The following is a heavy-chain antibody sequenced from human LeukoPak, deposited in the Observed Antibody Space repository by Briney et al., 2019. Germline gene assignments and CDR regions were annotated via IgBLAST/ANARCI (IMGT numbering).Heavy chain of an antibody. CDR2: FDPEDGET. Sequence: ASVKVSCKVSGYTLTELSMHWVRQAPGKGLEWMGGFDPEDGETIYAQKFQGRVTMTEDTSTDTACMELSSLRSEDTAVYYCATPCPYCSGGSCYRDYYGMDVWGKGTTVTVSS. CDR1: GYTLTELS. J-gene: IGHJ6*04. CDR3: ATPCPYCSGGSCYRDYYGMDV. D-gene: IGHD2-15*01. V-gene: IGHV1-24*01.